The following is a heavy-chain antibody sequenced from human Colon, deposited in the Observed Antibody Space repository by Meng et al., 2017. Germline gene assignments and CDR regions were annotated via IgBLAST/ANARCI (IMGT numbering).Heavy chain of an antibody. CDR1: GITFSTYS. CDR2: ISSSSNYI. Sequence: GESLKISCAASGITFSTYSMHWVRQAPGKGLEWVASISSSSNYIYYEDSVKGRFIISRDNAKKSLYLQLSSLRAEDTAVYYCARDSSAGRDYYYGMDVWGQGTTVTVSS. V-gene: IGHV3-21*01. D-gene: IGHD6-6*01. CDR3: ARDSSAGRDYYYGMDV. J-gene: IGHJ6*02.